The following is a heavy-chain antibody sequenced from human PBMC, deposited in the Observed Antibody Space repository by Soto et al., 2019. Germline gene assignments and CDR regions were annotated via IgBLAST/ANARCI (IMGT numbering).Heavy chain of an antibody. CDR2: IDPSDSYT. D-gene: IGHD3-9*01. V-gene: IGHV5-10-1*01. J-gene: IGHJ6*02. CDR3: ARLSQRGDILTGYSHYCYYGMDX. CDR1: GYSFTSYW. Sequence: PGESLKISCKGSGYSFTSYWISWVRQMPGKGVELMGMIDPSDSYTNYSPSFQGHVTISADKSIRTAYLQWSSLKASDTAMYYCARLSQRGDILTGYSHYCYYGMDXWGQGTTVTVS.